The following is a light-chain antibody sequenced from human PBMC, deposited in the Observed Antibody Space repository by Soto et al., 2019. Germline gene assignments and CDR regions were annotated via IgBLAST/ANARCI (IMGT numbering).Light chain of an antibody. J-gene: IGLJ1*01. CDR1: STDVGSHNS. CDR3: SSYRASITSHV. V-gene: IGLV2-18*02. CDR2: EVN. Sequence: QSVLTQPPSVSGSPGQSVTISCSGTSTDVGSHNSVSWYKQAPGTSPKLMIFEVNNRPSGVPDRFSESKSGNTASLTISGLQPEDEADYYCSSYRASITSHVFGTGTKVTVL.